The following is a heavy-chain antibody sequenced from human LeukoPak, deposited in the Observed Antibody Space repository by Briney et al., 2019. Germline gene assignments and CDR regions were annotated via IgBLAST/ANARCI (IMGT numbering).Heavy chain of an antibody. D-gene: IGHD4-23*01. Sequence: SETLSLTCTVSPGFINNYYWSWLRQPAGKGLEWIGRIYKSGTTYYSPSLQSRVTMSIDTSKNQFSLRLSAVTAADTAIYYCARVFGGNSLDHWGQRILVAVSS. J-gene: IGHJ4*02. CDR1: PGFINNYY. CDR2: IYKSGTT. V-gene: IGHV4-4*07. CDR3: ARVFGGNSLDH.